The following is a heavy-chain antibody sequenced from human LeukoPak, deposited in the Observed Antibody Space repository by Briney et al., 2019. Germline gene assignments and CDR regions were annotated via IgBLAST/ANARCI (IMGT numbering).Heavy chain of an antibody. CDR3: AKSPSGWYWGGVDY. D-gene: IGHD6-19*01. Sequence: GRSLRLSCAASGFTFSSYGMHWVRQAPGKGLEWVAVISYDGSNKYYADSVKGRFTISRDNSKNTLYLQMSSLRAEDTAVYYCAKSPSGWYWGGVDYWGQGTLVTVSS. CDR1: GFTFSSYG. J-gene: IGHJ4*02. CDR2: ISYDGSNK. V-gene: IGHV3-30*18.